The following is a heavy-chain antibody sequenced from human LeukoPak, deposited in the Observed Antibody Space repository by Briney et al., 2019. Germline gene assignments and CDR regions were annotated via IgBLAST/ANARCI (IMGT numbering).Heavy chain of an antibody. J-gene: IGHJ1*01. D-gene: IGHD3-10*01. CDR2: INTNTGNP. CDR3: ARSEGYYYGSGSYLEYFQH. Sequence: GASVKVSCKASGGTFRSYAMNWVRQAPGQGLEWMGWINTNTGNPTYAQGFTGRFVFSLDTSVSTAYLQISSLKAEDTAVYYCARSEGYYYGSGSYLEYFQHWGQGTLVTVSS. CDR1: GGTFRSYA. V-gene: IGHV7-4-1*02.